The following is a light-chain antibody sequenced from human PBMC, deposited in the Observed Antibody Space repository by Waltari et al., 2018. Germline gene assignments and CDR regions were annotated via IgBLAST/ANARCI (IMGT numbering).Light chain of an antibody. V-gene: IGKV1-39*01. CDR1: QSISTY. CDR2: SAS. CDR3: QQYDNLPIT. J-gene: IGKJ5*01. Sequence: DIQMTQSPSSLSGSVGDRVTITCRASQSISTYLNWYQQKPGKAPKLLISSASSLQSGVPSRFSGSGSGTDFTLTISSLQPEDFATYYCQQYDNLPITFGQGTRLEIK.